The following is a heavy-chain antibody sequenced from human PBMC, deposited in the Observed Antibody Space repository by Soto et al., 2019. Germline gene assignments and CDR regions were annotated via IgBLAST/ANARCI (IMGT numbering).Heavy chain of an antibody. CDR2: ISYDGSNK. J-gene: IGHJ6*02. CDR1: GFTFSSYA. CDR3: ARDRRPTRGDYYYGMDV. Sequence: QVQLVESGGGVVQPGRSLRLSCAASGFTFSSYAMHWVRQAPGKGLEWVAVISYDGSNKYYADSVKGRFTISRDNSKNTLYLQMNSLRAEDTAVYYCARDRRPTRGDYYYGMDVWGQGTTVTVSS. V-gene: IGHV3-30-3*01. D-gene: IGHD3-10*01.